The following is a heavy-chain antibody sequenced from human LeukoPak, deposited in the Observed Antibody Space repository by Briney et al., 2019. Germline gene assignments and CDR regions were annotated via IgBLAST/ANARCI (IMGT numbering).Heavy chain of an antibody. Sequence: ASVKVSCKASGYTFTSYYMHWVRQAPGQGLEWMGWISAYNGNTNYAQKLQGRVTMTTDTSTSTAYMELRSLRSDDTAVYYCARDCSSTSCYLDVWGQGTTVTVSS. CDR2: ISAYNGNT. CDR3: ARDCSSTSCYLDV. J-gene: IGHJ6*02. D-gene: IGHD2-2*01. CDR1: GYTFTSYY. V-gene: IGHV1-18*04.